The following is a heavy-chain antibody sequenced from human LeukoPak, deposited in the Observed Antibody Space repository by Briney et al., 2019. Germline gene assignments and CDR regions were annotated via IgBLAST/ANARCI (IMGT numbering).Heavy chain of an antibody. CDR2: IIPIFGTA. CDR1: GGTFSSYA. Sequence: SVKVSCKASGGTFSSYAISWVRQAPGQGLEWMGGIIPIFGTANYAQKFQGRVAITADESTSTAYMELSSLRPEDTAVYYCAGSSGYWYYFDYWGQGTLVTVSS. J-gene: IGHJ4*02. D-gene: IGHD3-22*01. V-gene: IGHV1-69*13. CDR3: AGSSGYWYYFDY.